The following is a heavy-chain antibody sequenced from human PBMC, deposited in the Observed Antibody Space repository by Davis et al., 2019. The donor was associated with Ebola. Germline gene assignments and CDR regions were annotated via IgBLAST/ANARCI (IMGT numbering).Heavy chain of an antibody. Sequence: GESLKISCAASGFTFSSYAMHWVRQAPGKGLEWVAVISYDGSNKYYADSVKGRFTISRDNSKNTLYLQMNSLRAEDTAVYYCARSTKEGFGELFPPFFYMDVWGKGTTVTVSS. CDR2: ISYDGSNK. CDR1: GFTFSSYA. CDR3: ARSTKEGFGELFPPFFYMDV. V-gene: IGHV3-30-3*01. J-gene: IGHJ6*03. D-gene: IGHD3-10*01.